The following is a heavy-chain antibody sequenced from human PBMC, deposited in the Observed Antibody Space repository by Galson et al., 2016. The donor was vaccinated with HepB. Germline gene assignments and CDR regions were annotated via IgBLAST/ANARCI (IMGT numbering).Heavy chain of an antibody. V-gene: IGHV3-73*01. CDR3: TSSAYSDYIYYSGMDV. CDR2: IRSKANSYAT. CDR1: GFMFSGSA. Sequence: SLRLSCAASGFMFSGSAMHWVRQASGKGLEWVGRIRSKANSYATVYAASVKGRFTISRDDSKNTAYLQMNSLKTEDTAVYYCTSSAYSDYIYYSGMDVWGQGTTATVSS. D-gene: IGHD3-16*01. J-gene: IGHJ6*02.